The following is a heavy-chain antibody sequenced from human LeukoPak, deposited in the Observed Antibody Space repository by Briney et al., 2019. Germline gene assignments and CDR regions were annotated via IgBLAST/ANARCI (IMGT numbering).Heavy chain of an antibody. D-gene: IGHD1-26*01. CDR2: ITNSGSYM. CDR3: ASGMRVGPNI. J-gene: IGHJ4*02. V-gene: IGHV3-21*01. Sequence: GSLRLSCAASGFTFSTYAMNWVRKAQGKGLKGVSSITNSGSYMYYADSVKGRFTISRDNAKNSLYLQMNSLRAEDTAVYYCASGMRVGPNIWGQGTLVTVSS. CDR1: GFTFSTYA.